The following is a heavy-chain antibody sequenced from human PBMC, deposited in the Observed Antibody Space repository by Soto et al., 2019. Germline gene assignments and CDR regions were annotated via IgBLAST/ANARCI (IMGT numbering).Heavy chain of an antibody. CDR1: GFTFNTYG. CDR3: ARIDCTGGNCRPYAYYDLDV. D-gene: IGHD2-15*01. Sequence: GGSLRLSCAASGFTFNTYGMHWVRQAPGKGLEWVAVIWYDGGIKYYADSTRGRFTVSRDNSRNTLYLQMNSLRVEDTAIYYCARIDCTGGNCRPYAYYDLDVWRQGTTVTVSS. CDR2: IWYDGGIK. V-gene: IGHV3-33*01. J-gene: IGHJ6*02.